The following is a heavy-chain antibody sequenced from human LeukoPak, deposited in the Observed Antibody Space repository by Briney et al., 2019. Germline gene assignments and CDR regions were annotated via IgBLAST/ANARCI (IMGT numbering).Heavy chain of an antibody. D-gene: IGHD5-12*01. CDR1: GFTFTTYA. CDR3: AKGAAYSGYENYFDY. Sequence: GGSLRLSCAASGFTFTTYAMSWVRQAPGKGLEWVSLISGSGGSTYYADSVKGRFTISRDNSKNTLYLQMNSLRAEDTAVYYCAKGAAYSGYENYFDYWGQGTLVTVSS. J-gene: IGHJ4*02. CDR2: ISGSGGST. V-gene: IGHV3-23*01.